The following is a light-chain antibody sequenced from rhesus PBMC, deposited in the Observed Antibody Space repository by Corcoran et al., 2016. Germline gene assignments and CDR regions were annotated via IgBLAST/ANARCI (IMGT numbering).Light chain of an antibody. V-gene: IGKV1-28*03. Sequence: DIQMTQSPSSLSASVGDTVTITCRASQGISSYLNWFQQKPGKAPKLLIYDASSLASGVPSRFSGSGSGTDFTLTSSSLQPEDFAAYSWLQHNSYPFTFGPGTKLDIK. CDR2: DAS. J-gene: IGKJ3*01. CDR1: QGISSY. CDR3: LQHNSYPFT.